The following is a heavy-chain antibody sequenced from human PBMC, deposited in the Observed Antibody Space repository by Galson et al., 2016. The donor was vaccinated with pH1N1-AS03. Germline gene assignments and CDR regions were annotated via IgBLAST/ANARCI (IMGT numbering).Heavy chain of an antibody. CDR3: ARRANWGFTGRQNWFDP. V-gene: IGHV4-34*01. D-gene: IGHD7-27*01. J-gene: IGHJ5*02. Sequence: SETLSLTGAVYGGSFSGYSCSWIRQSPGKGLEWIGEINHSGSTNYNPSLKNRVTISVDTSTNQFSLNLTSVTAADTAVYYCARRANWGFTGRQNWFDPWGQGTLVTVSS. CDR1: GGSFSGYS. CDR2: INHSGST.